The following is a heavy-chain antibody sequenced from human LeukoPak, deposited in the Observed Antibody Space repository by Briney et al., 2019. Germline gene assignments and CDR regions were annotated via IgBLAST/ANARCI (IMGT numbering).Heavy chain of an antibody. CDR2: INPSGGST. J-gene: IGHJ4*02. CDR3: ARDAHTYYYDSSGYHADY. Sequence: ASVKVSCKASGYTFTSYYMHWVRQAPGQGLEWMGIINPSGGSTSYAQKFQGRVTMTRDTSTSTVYMELSSLRSEDTAVYYCARDAHTYYYDSSGYHADYWGQGTLVTVSP. CDR1: GYTFTSYY. V-gene: IGHV1-46*01. D-gene: IGHD3-22*01.